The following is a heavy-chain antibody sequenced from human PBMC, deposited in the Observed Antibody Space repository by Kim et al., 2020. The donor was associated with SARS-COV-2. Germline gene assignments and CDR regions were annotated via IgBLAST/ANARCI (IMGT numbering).Heavy chain of an antibody. CDR3: ALFGFPIGSSLAQPDYYYGMDV. Sequence: GGSLRLSCSASGFTFSSYAMHWVRQAPGKGLEYVSAISSNGGSTYYADSVKGRFTISRDNSKNTLYLQMSSLRAEDTAVYYCALFGFPIGSSLAQPDYYYGMDVWGQGTTVTVSS. V-gene: IGHV3-64D*06. CDR1: GFTFSSYA. D-gene: IGHD3-10*02. J-gene: IGHJ6*02. CDR2: ISSNGGST.